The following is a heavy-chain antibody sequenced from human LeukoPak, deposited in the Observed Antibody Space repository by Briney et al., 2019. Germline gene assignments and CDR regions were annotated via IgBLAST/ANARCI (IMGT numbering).Heavy chain of an antibody. V-gene: IGHV3-11*01. J-gene: IGHJ4*02. CDR1: GFTFSDYY. Sequence: PGGSLRLSCAASGFTFSDYYMSWIRQAPGKGLEWLSYISSSDSPIYYADSVKGRFTISRENAKNSLYLQMNSLRAEDTAVYYCARSIGAGNSVYFDHWAREPWSPSPQ. CDR3: ARSIGAGNSVYFDH. D-gene: IGHD4-23*01. CDR2: ISSSDSPI.